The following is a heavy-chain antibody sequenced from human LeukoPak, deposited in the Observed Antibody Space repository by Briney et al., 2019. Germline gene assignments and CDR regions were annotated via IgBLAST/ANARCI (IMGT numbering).Heavy chain of an antibody. V-gene: IGHV3-7*01. CDR2: IKQDGSEK. Sequence: PGGSLRLSCAASGFTFSRYWMHWVRQAPGKGLEWVANIKQDGSEKYYVDSVKGRFTISRDNAKNSLYLQMNSLRAEDTAVYYCARSSGWYDYWGQGTLVTVSS. CDR3: ARSSGWYDY. D-gene: IGHD6-19*01. J-gene: IGHJ4*02. CDR1: GFTFSRYW.